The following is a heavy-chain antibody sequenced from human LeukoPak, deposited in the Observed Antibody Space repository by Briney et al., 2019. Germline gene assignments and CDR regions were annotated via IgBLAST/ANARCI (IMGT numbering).Heavy chain of an antibody. J-gene: IGHJ4*02. CDR2: ISGDGGST. CDR1: GFTFDDHA. V-gene: IGHV3-43*02. D-gene: IGHD6-19*01. Sequence: GGSLRLSCAAPGFTFDDHAIHWVRQAPAKGLEWVSLISGDGGSTYYADFVKGRFTISRDNSKNSLYLQMNSLRTEDTALYYCASPGSAWYRFDYWGQGTLVTVSS. CDR3: ASPGSAWYRFDY.